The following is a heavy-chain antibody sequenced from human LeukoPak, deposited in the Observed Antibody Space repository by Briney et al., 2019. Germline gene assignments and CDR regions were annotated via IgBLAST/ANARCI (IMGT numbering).Heavy chain of an antibody. D-gene: IGHD1-14*01. CDR3: ARVKRKRLFDY. CDR2: ISYDGSNK. Sequence: PGGSLRLSCAASGFTFSSYAMHWVRQAPGKGLEWVAVISYDGSNKYYADSVKGRFTISRDNSKNTLYLQMNSLRAEDTAVYYCARVKRKRLFDYWGQGTLVTVSS. CDR1: GFTFSSYA. V-gene: IGHV3-30-3*01. J-gene: IGHJ4*02.